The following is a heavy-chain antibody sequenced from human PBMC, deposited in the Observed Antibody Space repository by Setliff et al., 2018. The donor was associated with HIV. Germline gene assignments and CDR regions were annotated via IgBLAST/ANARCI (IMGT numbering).Heavy chain of an antibody. CDR3: ARGSGSY. J-gene: IGHJ4*02. D-gene: IGHD1-26*01. CDR2: ISSSSSTI. Sequence: GESLKISCAASGFTFSSYSMNWVRQAPGKGLEWVSYISSSSSTIYYADSVKGRFTISRDNAKNSLYLQLNSLRPEDTAVYYCARGSGSYWGQGTLVTVSS. CDR1: GFTFSSYS. V-gene: IGHV3-48*01.